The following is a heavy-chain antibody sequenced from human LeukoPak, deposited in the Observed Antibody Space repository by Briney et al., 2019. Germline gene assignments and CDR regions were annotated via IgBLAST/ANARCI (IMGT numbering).Heavy chain of an antibody. CDR2: IRNNGGYT. CDR3: AKQLGYCSDGSCYFPY. J-gene: IGHJ4*02. Sequence: PGRSLRLSYAPSGSISSSSAMSWVRQDPGEWLEWVSAIRNNGGYTYYAVSVQGRFTFSRDNSKSTLCLQMNSLRAEDTAVYYCAKQLGYCSDGSCYFPYWGQGTLVTVSS. D-gene: IGHD2-15*01. CDR1: GSISSSSA. V-gene: IGHV3-23*01.